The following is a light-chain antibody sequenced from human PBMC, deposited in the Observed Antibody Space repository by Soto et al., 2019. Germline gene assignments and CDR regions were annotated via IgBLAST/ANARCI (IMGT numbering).Light chain of an antibody. CDR3: QQLNSYPLT. CDR1: QDISSY. Sequence: IQLTQSPSSLSASVGDRVTITCRASQDISSYLAWYQQKPGKAPKLLIYGASILQSGVPSRFSGSGSGTDFTPTINSLQPEDFATYYCQQLNSYPLTFGGGTKVEIK. J-gene: IGKJ4*01. CDR2: GAS. V-gene: IGKV1-9*01.